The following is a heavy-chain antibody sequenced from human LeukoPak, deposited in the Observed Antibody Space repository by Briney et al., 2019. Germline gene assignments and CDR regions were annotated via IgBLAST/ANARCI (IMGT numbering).Heavy chain of an antibody. V-gene: IGHV3-23*01. D-gene: IGHD3-10*01. CDR3: AKSLGANYFDY. Sequence: LGGSLRLSCAASGFALSSYAMSWVRQAPGEGLEWVSAIGGSSGGTYYADSVTGRFTISRDNSKNTLSLQMNSLRAEDTAVYYCAKSLGANYFDYWGQGTLVTVSS. CDR1: GFALSSYA. J-gene: IGHJ4*02. CDR2: IGGSSGGT.